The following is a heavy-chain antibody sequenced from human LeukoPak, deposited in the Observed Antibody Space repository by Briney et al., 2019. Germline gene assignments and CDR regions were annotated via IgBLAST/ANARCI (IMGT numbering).Heavy chain of an antibody. Sequence: SETLSLTCTVSGGSISSGTYYWGWVRQPPGKGLEWIGSIYYSGSTFYNPSLKSRVTISVDTSKNQFSLKLDSVTAADTAVYYCARNASDSGTSYFDYWGQGTLVTVSS. CDR1: GGSISSGTYY. V-gene: IGHV4-39*01. J-gene: IGHJ4*02. CDR2: IYYSGST. D-gene: IGHD1-26*01. CDR3: ARNASDSGTSYFDY.